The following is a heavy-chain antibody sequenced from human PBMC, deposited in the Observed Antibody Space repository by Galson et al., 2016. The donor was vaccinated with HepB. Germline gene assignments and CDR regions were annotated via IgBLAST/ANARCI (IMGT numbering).Heavy chain of an antibody. CDR2: IDSDGTT. CDR3: ARYEGYYGSGSDFHYQYYAMDV. D-gene: IGHD3-10*01. V-gene: IGHV3-66*01. CDR1: GLSVSSNY. Sequence: SLRLSCAASGLSVSSNYMSWARQAPGKGLEWVSFIDSDGTTYYADFVKGRFSVSRDNFKNTLYLQMNSLRMEDTAVYYCARYEGYYGSGSDFHYQYYAMDVWGQGTTVTVS. J-gene: IGHJ6*02.